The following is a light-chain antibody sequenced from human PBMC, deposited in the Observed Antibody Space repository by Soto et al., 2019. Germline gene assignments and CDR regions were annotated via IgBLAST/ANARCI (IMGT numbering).Light chain of an antibody. V-gene: IGKV1-39*01. J-gene: IGKJ4*01. CDR1: QNIRNY. CDR2: FAS. CDR3: QQTYTTPLT. Sequence: DIQMTQSPSSLSASVGDRVTITCRASQNIRNYLNWYQQKPGKAPKLLIDFASSLQSGVPSRFSGSGSGTDFTLTIGSLHPADFATYYCQQTYTTPLTFGGGTKVDIK.